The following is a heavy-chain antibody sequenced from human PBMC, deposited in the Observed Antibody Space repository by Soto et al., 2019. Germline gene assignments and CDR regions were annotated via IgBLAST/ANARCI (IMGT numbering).Heavy chain of an antibody. CDR3: ERVSATATRWFGP. V-gene: IGHV4-31*03. CDR2: LSYRGTT. J-gene: IGHJ5*02. D-gene: IGHD6-13*01. CDR1: GGSFNSGAYY. Sequence: SETLSLTCTVSGGSFNSGAYYWGWIRRHPGKGLEWIGYLSYRGTTYYSPSLKSRLTMSLDTSKNQFSLKLNSVTAADTAVYYCERVSATATRWFGPWGPGTLVTVSS.